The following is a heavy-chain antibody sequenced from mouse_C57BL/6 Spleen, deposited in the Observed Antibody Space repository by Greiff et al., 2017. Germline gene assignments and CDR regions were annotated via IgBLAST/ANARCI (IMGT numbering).Heavy chain of an antibody. D-gene: IGHD3-2*02. J-gene: IGHJ3*01. CDR2: IDPENGDT. Sequence: EVQLQQSGAELVRPGASVKLSCTASGFNIKDDYMHWVKQRPEQGLEWIGWIDPENGDTEYASKFQGKATITADTSSNTAYLQLSSLTSEDTAVYYCTTFGQLKSAYWGQGTLVTVSA. CDR3: TTFGQLKSAY. CDR1: GFNIKDDY. V-gene: IGHV14-4*01.